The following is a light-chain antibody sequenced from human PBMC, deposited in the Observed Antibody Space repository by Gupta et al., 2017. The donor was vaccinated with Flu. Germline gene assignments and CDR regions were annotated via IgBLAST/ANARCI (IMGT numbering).Light chain of an antibody. V-gene: IGLV3-19*01. Sequence: SSALTQDPAVSVALGPTVRITCQGDSLRSYYASWYQQKPGQAPVLVIYDKTNRPAGIPDRFSGYRSGNTASLTITGAQAEDEDDYYCNARSGNHVVFGGGTKLTVL. CDR1: SLRSYY. CDR2: DKT. CDR3: NARSGNHVV. J-gene: IGLJ2*01.